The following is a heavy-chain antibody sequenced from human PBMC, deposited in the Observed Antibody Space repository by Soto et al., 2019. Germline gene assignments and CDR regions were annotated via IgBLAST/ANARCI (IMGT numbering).Heavy chain of an antibody. J-gene: IGHJ6*02. CDR2: INHSGST. Sequence: SETLSLSCAVYCGSFRGYYWSWIRQPPRKGLEWIGEINHSGSTNYNPSLKSRVTISVDTSKNQFSLQLSSVTAADTAVYYCARGGVRMTTVTYYYYYYGMDVWGQGTTVS. V-gene: IGHV4-34*01. CDR1: CGSFRGYY. CDR3: ARGGVRMTTVTYYYYYYGMDV. D-gene: IGHD4-17*01.